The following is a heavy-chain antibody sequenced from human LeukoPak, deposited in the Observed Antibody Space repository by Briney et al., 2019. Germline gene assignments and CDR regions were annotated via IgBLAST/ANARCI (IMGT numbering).Heavy chain of an antibody. J-gene: IGHJ4*02. CDR1: GFTFSSYG. Sequence: GGSLRLSCAASGFTFSSYGMHWVRQAPGKGLEWVAVISYDGSNKYYAGSVKGRFTISRDNSKNTLYLQMNSLRAEDTAVYYCASTKQSYYYDCSGYEIHYWGQGTLVTVSS. V-gene: IGHV3-30*03. CDR2: ISYDGSNK. D-gene: IGHD3-22*01. CDR3: ASTKQSYYYDCSGYEIHY.